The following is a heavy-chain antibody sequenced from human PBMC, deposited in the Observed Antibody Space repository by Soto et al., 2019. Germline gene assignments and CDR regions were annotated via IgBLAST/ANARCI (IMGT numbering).Heavy chain of an antibody. V-gene: IGHV1-3*01. D-gene: IGHD2-2*01. J-gene: IGHJ5*02. CDR1: GYTFTSYA. CDR3: ARDSSGIVVVPAAMTNWFDP. CDR2: INAGNGNT. Sequence: ASVKVSCKASGYTFTSYAMHWVRQAPGQGLEWMGWINAGNGNTKYSQKFQGRATITRDTSASTAYMELSSLRSEDTAVYYCARDSSGIVVVPAAMTNWFDPWGQGTLVTVSS.